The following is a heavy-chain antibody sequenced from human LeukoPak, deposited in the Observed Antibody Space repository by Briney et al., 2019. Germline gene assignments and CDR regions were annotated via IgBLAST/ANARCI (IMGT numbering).Heavy chain of an antibody. CDR3: ARHRYDYDSSGFDY. D-gene: IGHD3-22*01. CDR1: GGSISSGGYY. J-gene: IGHJ4*02. Sequence: SQTLSLTCTVSGGSISSGGYYWSWIRQHPGKGLEWIGYIYYSGSTRYNPSLRSRVIISVDTSKNQFSLKLNSVTAADTAVYYCARHRYDYDSSGFDYWGQGTQVTVSS. CDR2: IYYSGST. V-gene: IGHV4-31*03.